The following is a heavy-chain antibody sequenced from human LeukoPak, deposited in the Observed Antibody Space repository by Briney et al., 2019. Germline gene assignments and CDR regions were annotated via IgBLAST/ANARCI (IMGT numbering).Heavy chain of an antibody. J-gene: IGHJ4*02. CDR1: GGSISTYY. Sequence: KPSETLSLTCTVSGGSISTYYWSWIRQPPGKGLEWIGYMYYSGSTNYNPSLKSRVTMSVDTSKNQFSLRLSSVTAADTAVYYYARGTYYFDYWGQGTLVTVSS. V-gene: IGHV4-59*01. CDR2: MYYSGST. CDR3: ARGTYYFDY.